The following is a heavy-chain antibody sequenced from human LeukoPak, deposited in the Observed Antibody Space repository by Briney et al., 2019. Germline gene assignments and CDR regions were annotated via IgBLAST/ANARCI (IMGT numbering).Heavy chain of an antibody. CDR3: AGLDYYGSGSYYNDYYYYMDV. Sequence: GGSLRLSCAASGFTFDDYGMSWVRQAPGKGLEWVSGINWNGGSTGYADSVKGRFTISRDNAKNSLYLQMNSLRAEDTALYYCAGLDYYGSGSYYNDYYYYMDVWGKGTTVTVSS. CDR2: INWNGGST. D-gene: IGHD3-10*01. J-gene: IGHJ6*03. V-gene: IGHV3-20*04. CDR1: GFTFDDYG.